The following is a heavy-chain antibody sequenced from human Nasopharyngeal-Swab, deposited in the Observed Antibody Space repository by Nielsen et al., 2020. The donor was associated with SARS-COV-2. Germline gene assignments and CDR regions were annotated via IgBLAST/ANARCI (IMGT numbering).Heavy chain of an antibody. Sequence: VRQAPGKGLEWVSSITSRGDDTYYADSVKGRFTISRDNSRDTVYLQMSSLRAEDTAIYYCAKREITMVRGVIGYFDYWGQGTLVTVSS. D-gene: IGHD3-10*01. V-gene: IGHV3-23*01. CDR2: ITSRGDDT. J-gene: IGHJ4*02. CDR3: AKREITMVRGVIGYFDY.